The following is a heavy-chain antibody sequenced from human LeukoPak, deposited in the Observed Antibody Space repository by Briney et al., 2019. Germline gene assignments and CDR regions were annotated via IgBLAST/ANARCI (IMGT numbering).Heavy chain of an antibody. J-gene: IGHJ4*02. Sequence: GGSLRLSCAASGFTFSSYSMNWVRQAPGKGLEWVSSISSSSSYIYYADSVKGRFTISRDNAKNSLYLQMNSLRAEDTAVYYCAREGDDYGDYELSNWGQGTLVTVSS. V-gene: IGHV3-21*01. CDR3: AREGDDYGDYELSN. CDR1: GFTFSSYS. CDR2: ISSSSSYI. D-gene: IGHD4-17*01.